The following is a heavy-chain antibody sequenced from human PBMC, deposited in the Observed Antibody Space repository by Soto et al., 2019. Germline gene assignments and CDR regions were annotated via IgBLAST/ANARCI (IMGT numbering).Heavy chain of an antibody. V-gene: IGHV1-58*02. D-gene: IGHD6-13*01. CDR3: AASLSGSSSWYGSRFDP. CDR2: IVVGSGNT. Sequence: ASVKVSCKASGFTFTSSAMQWVRQARGQRLEWIGWIVVGSGNTNYAQKFQERVTITRDMSTSTAYMELSSLRSEDTAVYYCAASLSGSSSWYGSRFDPWGQGTLVTVSS. J-gene: IGHJ5*02. CDR1: GFTFTSSA.